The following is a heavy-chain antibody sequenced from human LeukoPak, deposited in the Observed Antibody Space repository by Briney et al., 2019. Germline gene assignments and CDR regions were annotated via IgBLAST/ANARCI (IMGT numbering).Heavy chain of an antibody. CDR2: INPNSGGT. CDR3: TLGYCSSTSCYPDKTFDY. D-gene: IGHD2-2*01. J-gene: IGHJ4*02. V-gene: IGHV1-2*02. CDR1: GYTFTGYY. Sequence: GASVKVSCKASGYTFTGYYMHWVRQAPGQGLEWMGWINPNSGGTNYAQKFQGRVTMTRDTSISTAYMELSRLRSDDTAVYYCTLGYCSSTSCYPDKTFDYWGQGTLVTVSS.